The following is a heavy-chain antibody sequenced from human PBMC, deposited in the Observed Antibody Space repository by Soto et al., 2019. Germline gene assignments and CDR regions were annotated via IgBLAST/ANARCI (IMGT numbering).Heavy chain of an antibody. J-gene: IGHJ4*02. V-gene: IGHV4-59*01. CDR3: ARYRREAVAGYALDN. Sequence: SETLSLTCTVSGGSISSNYWTWIRQPPGKGLEWIGYVYNSGSTNYNPSLKSRVTISEDTSKSQFSLKVNSMTAADTAVYYCARYRREAVAGYALDNWGQGILVTVSS. D-gene: IGHD6-13*01. CDR1: GGSISSNY. CDR2: VYNSGST.